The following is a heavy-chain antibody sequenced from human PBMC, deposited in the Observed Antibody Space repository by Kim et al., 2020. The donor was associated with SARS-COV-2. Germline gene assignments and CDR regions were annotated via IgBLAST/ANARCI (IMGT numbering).Heavy chain of an antibody. CDR3: ANIEFG. CDR2: IHHGGST. V-gene: IGHV4-39*02. D-gene: IGHD2-15*01. J-gene: IGHJ4*02. CDR1: GGSISSSGYY. Sequence: SETLSLTCTVSGGSISSSGYYWGWIRQPPGKGLEWIGSIHHGGSTFYNPSLRSRVIISADTSKRYFSLRLTSVTAADTAFYYCANIEFGWGQGTLVTVSS.